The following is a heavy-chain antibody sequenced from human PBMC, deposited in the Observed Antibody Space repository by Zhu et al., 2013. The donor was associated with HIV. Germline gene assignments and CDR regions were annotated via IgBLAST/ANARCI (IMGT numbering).Heavy chain of an antibody. V-gene: IGHV1-69*01. D-gene: IGHD5-18*01. J-gene: IGHJ6*04. CDR2: IIPIFGTA. CDR3: ARVKRSYGQQGYYYYGMDV. Sequence: QVQLVQSGAEVKKPGSSVKVSCKASGGTFSSYAISWVRQAPGQGLEWMGGIIPIFGTANYAQKFQGRVTITADESTSTAYMELSSLRSEDTAVYYCARVKRSYGQQGYYYYGMDVWGPRGPRVTVSS. CDR1: GGTFSSYA.